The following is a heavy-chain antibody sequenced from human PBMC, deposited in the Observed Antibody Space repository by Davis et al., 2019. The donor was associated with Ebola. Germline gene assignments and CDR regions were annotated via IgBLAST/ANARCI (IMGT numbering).Heavy chain of an antibody. V-gene: IGHV3-48*03. D-gene: IGHD6-6*01. CDR3: ARDSSEYSSSSQVYFDY. CDR1: GFTFYRYE. CDR2: ISGTGTST. Sequence: PGGSLRLSCAASGFTFYRYEMNWVRQAPGKGLEWVSYISGTGTSTFYADSVKGRFTISRDNARDSLYLQMDSLRVEDTAVYYCARDSSEYSSSSQVYFDYWGQGTLVTVSS. J-gene: IGHJ4*02.